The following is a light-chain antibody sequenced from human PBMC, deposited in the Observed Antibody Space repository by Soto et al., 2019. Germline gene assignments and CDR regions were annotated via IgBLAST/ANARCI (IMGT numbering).Light chain of an antibody. CDR3: QQYGSSIT. CDR1: QSVSSSY. Sequence: IVLTQSPGTLSLSPWDRATLSCRASQSVSSSYLAWYQQKHGQVPRLLIYGASSRATGIPDRFSGSGSGTDFTLTISRLEPEDFAVYYCQQYGSSITFGQGTRLEIK. V-gene: IGKV3-20*01. CDR2: GAS. J-gene: IGKJ5*01.